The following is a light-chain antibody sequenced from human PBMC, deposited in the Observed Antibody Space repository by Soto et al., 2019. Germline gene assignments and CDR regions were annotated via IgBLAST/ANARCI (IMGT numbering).Light chain of an antibody. Sequence: DIVMTQSPDSLAVSLGERATINCKSSQSLLFSSNNKNYLAWYQQKPGQPPKLLIYWASTRESGVPDRFSGSGSGTDFTLTISSLQAGDVAVYYCQQYYSTPQTFGQGTKVEIK. CDR3: QQYYSTPQT. J-gene: IGKJ1*01. CDR2: WAS. V-gene: IGKV4-1*01. CDR1: QSLLFSSNNKNY.